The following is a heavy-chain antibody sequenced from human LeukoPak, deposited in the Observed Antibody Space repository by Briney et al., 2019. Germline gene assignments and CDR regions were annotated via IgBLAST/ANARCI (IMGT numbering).Heavy chain of an antibody. J-gene: IGHJ4*02. V-gene: IGHV3-21*01. CDR2: IGGSGAI. CDR1: RFNFSSYT. Sequence: PGGSLRLSCAASRFNFSSYTMTWVRQTPGKGLEWVSSIGGSGAIYYADSVKGRFSISRDNARNSLFLQMNSLRAEDTAVYYCARALAATRRTPLYYFDFWGQGSPGHRLL. CDR3: ARALAATRRTPLYYFDF. D-gene: IGHD2-15*01.